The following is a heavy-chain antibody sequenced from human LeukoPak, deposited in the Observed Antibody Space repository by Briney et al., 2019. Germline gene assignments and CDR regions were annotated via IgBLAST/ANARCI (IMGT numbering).Heavy chain of an antibody. V-gene: IGHV3-74*01. CDR1: GFTFSSYS. Sequence: GGSLTLSCAASGFTFSSYSTNWVRQAPGKGLVWVSRINSDGSSTSYAYSVKGRFTISRDNAKNTLYLQMNSLRAEDTAVYYFVSSSKPWGQGTLVTVS. J-gene: IGHJ4*02. CDR2: INSDGSST. D-gene: IGHD6-13*01. CDR3: VSSSKP.